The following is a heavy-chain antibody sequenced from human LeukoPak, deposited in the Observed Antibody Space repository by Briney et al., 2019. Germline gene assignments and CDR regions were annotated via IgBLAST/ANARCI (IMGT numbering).Heavy chain of an antibody. D-gene: IGHD3-9*01. Sequence: CASVTLAGKAAGYTFTGYYMHWVRQAPGQGLEWMGWINPNSGGTNYAQKFQGRVTMTRDTSISTAYMELSRLRSDDTAVYDCARGGWAPLDILTGTTSPGDAFDIWGQGTMVTVSS. CDR3: ARGGWAPLDILTGTTSPGDAFDI. CDR1: GYTFTGYY. CDR2: INPNSGGT. J-gene: IGHJ3*02. V-gene: IGHV1-2*02.